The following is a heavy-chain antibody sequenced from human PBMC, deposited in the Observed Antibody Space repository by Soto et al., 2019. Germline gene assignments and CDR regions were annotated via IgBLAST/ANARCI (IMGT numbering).Heavy chain of an antibody. Sequence: PGGSLRLSCTASGFTFSEFAMTWVRQAPGKGLECVSGIFGSGGGIEYADSVKGRFTISRDNSKNTLYLQMTNLRADDTAVYYCAKDAVSGDGLWLMDHWGQGTQVTVSS. V-gene: IGHV3-23*01. CDR3: AKDAVSGDGLWLMDH. D-gene: IGHD2-21*02. CDR1: GFTFSEFA. J-gene: IGHJ4*02. CDR2: IFGSGGGI.